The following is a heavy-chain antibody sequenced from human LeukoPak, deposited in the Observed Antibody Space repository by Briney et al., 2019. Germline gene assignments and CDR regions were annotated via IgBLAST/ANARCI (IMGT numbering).Heavy chain of an antibody. J-gene: IGHJ5*02. D-gene: IGHD6-13*01. CDR2: INHSGST. CDR1: GGSFSGYY. CDR3: ARALAIYSSSWYGWFDP. V-gene: IGHV4-34*01. Sequence: SETLSLTCAVYGGSFSGYYWSWIRQPPGKGLEWIGEINHSGSTNYNPSLKSRVTISVDTSKNQFSLKLSSVTAADTAVYYCARALAIYSSSWYGWFDPWGQGTLVTVSS.